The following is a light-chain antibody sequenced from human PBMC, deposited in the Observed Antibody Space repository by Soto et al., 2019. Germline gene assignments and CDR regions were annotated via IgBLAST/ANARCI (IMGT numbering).Light chain of an antibody. CDR3: QSYDNISV. J-gene: IGLJ3*02. Sequence: NFMLTQPHSVSESPGKTVTISCTRSSGSIASTYVQWYQQRPGSAPILVIYEDNRRPSGVPDRFSGSIDSSSNSASLAISGLKTGDGADYYCQSYDNISVFGGGTKLPVL. CDR2: EDN. CDR1: SGSIASTY. V-gene: IGLV6-57*03.